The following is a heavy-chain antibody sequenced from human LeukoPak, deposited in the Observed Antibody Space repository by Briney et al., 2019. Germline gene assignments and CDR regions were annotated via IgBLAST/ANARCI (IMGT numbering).Heavy chain of an antibody. J-gene: IGHJ4*02. V-gene: IGHV3-23*01. CDR1: GFIFSSYA. Sequence: PGGSLRLSCGASGFIFSSYAMSWVRQAPGKGLEWVSAITGSGGSTYYEDSVKGRFTISRDNSKNTLYPQMNSLRAEDTAVYHCAISRDSSGYYYSWGQGTLVTVSS. CDR2: ITGSGGST. CDR3: AISRDSSGYYYS. D-gene: IGHD3-22*01.